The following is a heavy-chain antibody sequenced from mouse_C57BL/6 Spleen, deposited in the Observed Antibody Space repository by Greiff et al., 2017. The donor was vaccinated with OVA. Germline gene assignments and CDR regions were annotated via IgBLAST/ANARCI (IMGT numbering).Heavy chain of an antibody. Sequence: EVQLQESGGGLVQPGGSMKLSCVASGFTFSNYWMNWVRQSPEKGLEWVAQIRLKSDNYATHYAESVKGRFTISRDDSKSSVYLQMNNLRAEDTGIYYCTGRDPDIKSWFAYWGQGTLVTVSA. D-gene: IGHD1-1*01. V-gene: IGHV6-3*01. CDR3: TGRDPDIKSWFAY. CDR1: GFTFSNYW. J-gene: IGHJ3*01. CDR2: IRLKSDNYAT.